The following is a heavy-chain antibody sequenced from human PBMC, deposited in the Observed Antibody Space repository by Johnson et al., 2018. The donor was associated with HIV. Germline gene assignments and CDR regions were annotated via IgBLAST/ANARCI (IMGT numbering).Heavy chain of an antibody. CDR2: IHYDGTNK. V-gene: IGHV3-30*02. Sequence: QMLLVESGGGVVQPGGSLRLSCAASGFTFSDYGMHWVRQAPGKGLEWVSFIHYDGTNKYSPDSVKGRFTISRDNSKNTVYLQMNRLRPEDTAVYYCAKDRGWLQSRRDSFDIWGQGTMVTVSS. CDR1: GFTFSDYG. J-gene: IGHJ3*02. D-gene: IGHD5-24*01. CDR3: AKDRGWLQSRRDSFDI.